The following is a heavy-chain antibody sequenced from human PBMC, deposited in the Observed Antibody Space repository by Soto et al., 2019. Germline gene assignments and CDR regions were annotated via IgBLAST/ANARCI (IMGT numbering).Heavy chain of an antibody. CDR2: MNPNSGKT. CDR1: GDAVTTYD. Sequence: ASVEVSCKASGDAVTTYDVDWVRHATEQGLEWMGWMNPNSGKTGYAQKLQGRVTMTTDTSTSTAYMELRSLRSDDTAVYYCARDSDVLRLLEWLSSYYYYGMDVWGQGTTVTVSS. CDR3: ARDSDVLRLLEWLSSYYYYGMDV. J-gene: IGHJ6*02. V-gene: IGHV1-8*01. D-gene: IGHD3-3*01.